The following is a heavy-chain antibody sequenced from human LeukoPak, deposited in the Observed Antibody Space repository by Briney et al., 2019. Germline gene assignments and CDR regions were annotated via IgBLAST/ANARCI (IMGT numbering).Heavy chain of an antibody. Sequence: ASVKVSCKASGYTFTSYDINWVRQATGQGLEWMGWMNPNSGNTGYAQKFQGRVTITRNTSISTAYMELSSLRSEDTAVYYCARALSRMVRGPKQYYFDYWGQGTLVTVSS. CDR2: MNPNSGNT. J-gene: IGHJ4*02. CDR1: GYTFTSYD. CDR3: ARALSRMVRGPKQYYFDY. V-gene: IGHV1-8*03. D-gene: IGHD3-10*01.